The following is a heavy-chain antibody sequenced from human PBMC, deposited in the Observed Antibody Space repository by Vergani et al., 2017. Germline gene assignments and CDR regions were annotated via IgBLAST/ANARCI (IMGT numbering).Heavy chain of an antibody. J-gene: IGHJ4*02. CDR1: GYTLTSYA. V-gene: IGHV1-3*01. D-gene: IGHD3-22*01. CDR3: ARWVTIVVVDWGVPDY. CDR2: INAGNGKT. Sequence: QVQLVQSGAEVKKPGASVKVSCKASGYTLTSYAMHWVRQAPGKRLEWSGWINAGNGKTNYSQKVKGLVTITRDTSASTAYMELSSLRSENTAVYYCARWVTIVVVDWGVPDYWGQGTLVTVSS.